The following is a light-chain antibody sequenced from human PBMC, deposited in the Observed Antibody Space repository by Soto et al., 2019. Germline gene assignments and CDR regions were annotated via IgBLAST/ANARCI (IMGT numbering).Light chain of an antibody. CDR2: DAS. V-gene: IGKV3-11*01. Sequence: EVVLTQSPATLSLSPGERATLSCRASQSIRTSLAWYQQKPGQAPRLVIFDASNRANGVPARFSGSGSGTEFTLTISSLQSEDFAVYYCQQYNNWPPVTFGQGTKVDIK. CDR3: QQYNNWPPVT. J-gene: IGKJ1*01. CDR1: QSIRTS.